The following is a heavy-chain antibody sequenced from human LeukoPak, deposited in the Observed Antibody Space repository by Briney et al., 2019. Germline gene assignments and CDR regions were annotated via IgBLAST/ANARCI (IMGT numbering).Heavy chain of an antibody. V-gene: IGHV1-69*06. CDR1: GGTFSSYA. Sequence: SVKVSCKASGGTFSSYAISWVRQAHGQGLEWMGGIVPIFGTANYAQKFQGRVTITADKSTSTAYMELSSLRSEDTAVYYCARDPDYYGSGSFDYWGQGTLVTVSS. J-gene: IGHJ4*02. CDR3: ARDPDYYGSGSFDY. D-gene: IGHD3-10*01. CDR2: IVPIFGTA.